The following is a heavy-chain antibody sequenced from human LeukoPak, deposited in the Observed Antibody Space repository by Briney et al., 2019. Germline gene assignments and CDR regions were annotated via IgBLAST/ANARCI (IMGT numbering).Heavy chain of an antibody. Sequence: AGGSLRLSCAASGFTFNNFTMNWVRQAPGKGLEWGSGISSSSSYIFSADSVEGRFTISRDNAKNLLYLQMNSLRAEDTAVYYCARGSGSITVFGVNMTPPDYWGQGTLVTVSS. V-gene: IGHV3-21*06. CDR1: GFTFNNFT. CDR2: ISSSSSYI. J-gene: IGHJ4*02. D-gene: IGHD3-3*01. CDR3: ARGSGSITVFGVNMTPPDY.